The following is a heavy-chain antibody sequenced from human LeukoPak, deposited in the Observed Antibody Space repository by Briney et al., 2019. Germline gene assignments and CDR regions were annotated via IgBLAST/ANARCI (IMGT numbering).Heavy chain of an antibody. J-gene: IGHJ4*02. CDR1: GFTFSSYA. CDR3: AKRWSPTSYYFDY. D-gene: IGHD2-15*01. Sequence: PGGSLRLSCAASGFTFSSYAMSWVRQAPGKGLEWVSAISGSGGSTYYADSVKGRFTISRDNSKNTPYLQMNSLRAEDTAVYYCAKRWSPTSYYFDYWGQGTLVTVSS. CDR2: ISGSGGST. V-gene: IGHV3-23*01.